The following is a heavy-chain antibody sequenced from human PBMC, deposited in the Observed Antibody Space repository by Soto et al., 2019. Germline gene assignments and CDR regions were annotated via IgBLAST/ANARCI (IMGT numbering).Heavy chain of an antibody. D-gene: IGHD3-10*02. Sequence: GKGLEWVSAISGSGGSTYYADSVKGRFTISRDNSKNTLYLQMNSLRAEDTAVYYCAKAFFFFQAEDGIRDVRSVSAFLLNRSSDL. CDR2: ISGSGGST. CDR3: AKAFFFFQAEDGIRDVRSVSAFLLNRSSDL. J-gene: IGHJ2*01. V-gene: IGHV3-23*01.